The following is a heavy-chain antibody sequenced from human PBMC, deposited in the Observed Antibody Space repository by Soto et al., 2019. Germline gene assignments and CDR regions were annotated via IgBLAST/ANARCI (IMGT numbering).Heavy chain of an antibody. CDR2: ISDDGNYK. V-gene: IGHV3-30*03. D-gene: IGHD3-16*01. J-gene: IGHJ3*02. Sequence: QVQLVESGGGVVQPGRSLRLSCVASGFTFSSHAMHWVRQAPGKGLEWVAAISDDGNYKPYADSVKGRFTIARDNSKNTLDLQMTSLRVEDTAAYYCARDIYSYGSVGTPDIWGQGTMVTVSS. CDR1: GFTFSSHA. CDR3: ARDIYSYGSVGTPDI.